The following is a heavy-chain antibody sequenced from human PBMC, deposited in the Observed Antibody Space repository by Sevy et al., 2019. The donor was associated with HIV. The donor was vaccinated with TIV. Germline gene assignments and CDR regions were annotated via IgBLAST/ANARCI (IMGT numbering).Heavy chain of an antibody. CDR1: GFTVSSNY. CDR2: LYSGGST. V-gene: IGHV3-53*01. CDR3: ARDAPYYGSGSYYID. Sequence: GGSLRLSCAASGFTVSSNYMSWVRQAPGKGLEWVSVLYSGGSTYYTDSVKGRFTISRDNSKNTLYLQTNSLRAEDTAVYFCARDAPYYGSGSYYIDWGQGTLVTVSS. D-gene: IGHD3-10*01. J-gene: IGHJ4*02.